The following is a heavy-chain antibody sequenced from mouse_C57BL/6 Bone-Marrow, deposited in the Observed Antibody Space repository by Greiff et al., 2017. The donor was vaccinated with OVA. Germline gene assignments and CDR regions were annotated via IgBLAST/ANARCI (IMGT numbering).Heavy chain of an antibody. D-gene: IGHD2-3*01. J-gene: IGHJ1*03. CDR3: ALLYDGYYEGYFDV. CDR2: IYPGSGST. V-gene: IGHV1-55*01. CDR1: GYTFTSYW. Sequence: VQLVESGPELVKPGASVKMSCKASGYTFTSYWITWVKQRPGQGLEWIGDIYPGSGSTNYNEKFKSKATLTVDTSSSTAYMQLSSLTSEDSAVYYCALLYDGYYEGYFDVWGTGTTVTVSS.